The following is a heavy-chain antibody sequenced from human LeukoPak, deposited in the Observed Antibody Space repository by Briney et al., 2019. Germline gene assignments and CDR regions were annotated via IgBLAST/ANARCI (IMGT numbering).Heavy chain of an antibody. CDR3: ARDHRVGALFDL. V-gene: IGHV3-7*03. Sequence: GGSLRLSCAASGLTFTNYYMNWVRQAPGKGLQWVANINPDGSERYSVDSVKGRFTISRDNAKNSLYLQMYSLRVEDTAVYYCARDHRVGALFDLWGQGVVVSVSS. J-gene: IGHJ5*02. CDR1: GLTFTNYY. D-gene: IGHD1-26*01. CDR2: INPDGSER.